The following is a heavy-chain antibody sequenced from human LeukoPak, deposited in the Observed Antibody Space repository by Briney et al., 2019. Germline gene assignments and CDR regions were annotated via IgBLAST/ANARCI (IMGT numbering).Heavy chain of an antibody. V-gene: IGHV4-34*01. D-gene: IGHD6-19*01. CDR2: INHSGST. J-gene: IGHJ4*02. CDR1: GGSISSYY. Sequence: SETLSLTCTVSGGSISSYYWSWIRQPPGKGLEWIGEINHSGSTNYNPSLKSRVTISVDTSKNQFSLKLSSVTAADTAVYYCARGIAVALIDYWGQGTLVTVSS. CDR3: ARGIAVALIDY.